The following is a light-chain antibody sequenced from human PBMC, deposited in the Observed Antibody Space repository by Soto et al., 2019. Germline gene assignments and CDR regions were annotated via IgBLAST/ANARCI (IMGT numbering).Light chain of an antibody. CDR3: QQFSSYPLP. Sequence: EFVLTQSPGTLSLSPGERATLSCRASQTVRNNYLAWYQQKPGQAPRLLIYDASSRATGIPDRFSGGGSGTDFTLPIRTLEPEDVALYYCQQFSSYPLPVGGGTKVDIK. CDR2: DAS. J-gene: IGKJ4*01. CDR1: QTVRNNY. V-gene: IGKV3-20*01.